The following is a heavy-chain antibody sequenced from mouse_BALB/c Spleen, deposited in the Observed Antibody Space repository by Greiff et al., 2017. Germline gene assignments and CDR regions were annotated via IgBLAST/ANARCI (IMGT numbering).Heavy chain of an antibody. J-gene: IGHJ4*01. CDR1: GYTFTDYA. CDR2: ISTYYGDA. Sequence: QVQLQQSGAELVRPGVSVKISCKGSGYTFTDYAMHWVKQSHAKSLEWIGVISTYYGDASYNQKFKGKATMTVDKSSSTAYMELARLTSEDSAIYYCARDLVWPRDAMDYWGQGTSVTVSS. D-gene: IGHD2-10*02. CDR3: ARDLVWPRDAMDY. V-gene: IGHV1S137*01.